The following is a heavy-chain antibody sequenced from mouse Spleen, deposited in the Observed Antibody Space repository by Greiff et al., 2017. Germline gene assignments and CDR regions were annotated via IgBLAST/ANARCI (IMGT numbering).Heavy chain of an antibody. CDR2: ISSGGGST. Sequence: DVKLQESGGGLVKLGGSLKLSCAASGFTFSSYYMSWVRQTPEKRLEWVATISSGGGSTYYPDSVKGRFTISRDNAKNTLYLQMSSLNSEDTAVYYCARDWGNYTYYAMDYWGQGTSVTVSS. V-gene: IGHV5-6-4*01. CDR1: GFTFSSYY. CDR3: ARDWGNYTYYAMDY. D-gene: IGHD2-1*01. J-gene: IGHJ4*01.